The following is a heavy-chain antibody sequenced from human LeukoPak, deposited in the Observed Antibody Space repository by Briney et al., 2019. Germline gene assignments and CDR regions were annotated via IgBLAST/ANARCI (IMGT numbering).Heavy chain of an antibody. CDR2: IKHDGNEK. CDR1: GFSFSYYW. CDR3: ARDAEVGTLFGVLSRYNCFDP. J-gene: IGHJ5*02. Sequence: GGSLRLSXTASGFSFSYYWMSWVRQAPGKGLEWVANIKHDGNEKYYVDSVKGRFTISRDNAKNSLYLQMNSLRFEDTALYYCARDAEVGTLFGVLSRYNCFDPWGQGTLVTVSS. D-gene: IGHD3-3*01. V-gene: IGHV3-7*01.